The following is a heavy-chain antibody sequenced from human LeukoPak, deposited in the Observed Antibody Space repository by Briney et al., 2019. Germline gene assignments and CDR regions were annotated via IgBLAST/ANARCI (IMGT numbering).Heavy chain of an antibody. V-gene: IGHV4-34*01. CDR3: ARLGGMYYHDSSGSDAFDI. CDR2: INHSGST. D-gene: IGHD3-22*01. J-gene: IGHJ3*02. Sequence: SETLSLTCAVYGGSFSGYYWSWIRQPPGKGLEWIGEINHSGSTNYNPSLKGRVTISVDTSKNQFSLKLSSVTAADTAVYYCARLGGMYYHDSSGSDAFDIWGQGTMVTVSS. CDR1: GGSFSGYY.